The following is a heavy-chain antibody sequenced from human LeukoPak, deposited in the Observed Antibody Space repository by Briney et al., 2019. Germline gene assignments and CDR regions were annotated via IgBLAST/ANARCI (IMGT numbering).Heavy chain of an antibody. CDR3: AKRLHSSNWYAAFDC. Sequence: GGSLRVSCAVSGFTFSNYAMGWVRQAPGKGLEWVSAISGSDGSTSYADSVKGRFTISRDNSKNTLYLQMNSLRAEDTAVYYCAKRLHSSNWYAAFDCWGQGTLVTVSS. J-gene: IGHJ4*02. CDR2: ISGSDGST. D-gene: IGHD6-13*01. V-gene: IGHV3-23*01. CDR1: GFTFSNYA.